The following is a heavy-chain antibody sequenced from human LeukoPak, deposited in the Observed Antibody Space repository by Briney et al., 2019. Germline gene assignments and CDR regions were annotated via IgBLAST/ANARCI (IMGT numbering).Heavy chain of an antibody. J-gene: IGHJ4*02. CDR1: CGSISSYY. Sequence: SETLSLTCTVSCGSISSYYWSWIRQPAGKGLAWIGRIYTSGSNNYNPSLKSRVTMSVDTAKNQFSLKLRSVTAADTAVYYCASTYPSDYWGQGTLVTVSS. D-gene: IGHD3-16*01. CDR2: IYTSGSN. V-gene: IGHV4-4*07. CDR3: ASTYPSDY.